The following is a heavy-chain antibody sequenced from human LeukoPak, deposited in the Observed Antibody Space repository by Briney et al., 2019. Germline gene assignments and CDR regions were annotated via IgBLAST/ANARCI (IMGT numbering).Heavy chain of an antibody. J-gene: IGHJ4*02. CDR1: GGSISSSNW. CDR3: ARGEGYSSGSESGYFDY. CDR2: IYHSGST. Sequence: KPSETLSLTCAVSGGSISSSNWWSWVRQPPGKELEWIGEIYHSGSTNYNPSLKSRVTISVDKSKNQFSLKLTSVTAADTAVYYCARGEGYSSGSESGYFDYWGQGTLVTVSS. D-gene: IGHD6-19*01. V-gene: IGHV4-4*02.